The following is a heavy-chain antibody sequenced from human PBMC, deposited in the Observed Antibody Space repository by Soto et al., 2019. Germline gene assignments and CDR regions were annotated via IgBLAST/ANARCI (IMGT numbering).Heavy chain of an antibody. CDR3: ARALNDYGDEPDY. V-gene: IGHV1-69*06. CDR1: GGITFSSYV. Sequence: QVHLAQSGAEMKKPGSSVKVSCKASGGITFSSYVINWVRQDPGQGLEWMGGLIPTFGSPHYAQRFRGRVTITAERSTSTVYMELTSLRSEDTAVYYCARALNDYGDEPDYWGQGTLVTVSS. J-gene: IGHJ4*02. D-gene: IGHD4-17*01. CDR2: LIPTFGSP.